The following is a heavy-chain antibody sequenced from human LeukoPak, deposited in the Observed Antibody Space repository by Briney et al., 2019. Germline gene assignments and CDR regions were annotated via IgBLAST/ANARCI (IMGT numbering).Heavy chain of an antibody. D-gene: IGHD6-13*01. Sequence: GGSLRLSCAASGFTFSTYNMNWVRQAPGKGLEWVSFISSGSEIIYYADSVKGRFTISRDNSKNTLFLQMNSLRDDDTAVYYCVRGVGVSRFNYFDPWGQGTLVTVSS. CDR1: GFTFSTYN. J-gene: IGHJ5*02. V-gene: IGHV3-48*02. CDR2: ISSGSEII. CDR3: VRGVGVSRFNYFDP.